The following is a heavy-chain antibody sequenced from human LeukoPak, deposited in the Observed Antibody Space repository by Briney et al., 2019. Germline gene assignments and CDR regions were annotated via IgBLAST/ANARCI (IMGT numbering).Heavy chain of an antibody. CDR3: ARGWRTRGDYGIDY. Sequence: SVKVSCKASGGTFSSYAISRVRQAPGQGLEWMGRIIPILGIANYAQKFQGRVTITADKSTSTAYMELSSLRSEDTAVYYCARGWRTRGDYGIDYWGQGTLVTVSS. J-gene: IGHJ4*02. CDR2: IIPILGIA. D-gene: IGHD4-17*01. V-gene: IGHV1-69*04. CDR1: GGTFSSYA.